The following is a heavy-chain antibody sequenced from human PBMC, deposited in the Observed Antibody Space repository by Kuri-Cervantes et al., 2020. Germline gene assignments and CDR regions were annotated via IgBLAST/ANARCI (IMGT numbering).Heavy chain of an antibody. J-gene: IGHJ4*02. CDR1: GGSISSSSYY. V-gene: IGHV4-30-4*08. CDR2: IYYTGNT. D-gene: IGHD2-21*02. Sequence: LRLSCTVSGGSISSSSYYWGWIRQPPGKGLEWIGYIYYTGNTYYNPSLKSRVTISIDMSKNQFSLKLSSVTAADTAVYYCAREAVVLTAPSDYWGQGTLVTVSS. CDR3: AREAVVLTAPSDY.